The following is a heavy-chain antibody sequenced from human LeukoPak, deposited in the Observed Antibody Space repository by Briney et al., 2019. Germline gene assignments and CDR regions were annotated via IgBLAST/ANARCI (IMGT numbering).Heavy chain of an antibody. J-gene: IGHJ5*02. CDR2: ISGSGGST. CDR3: AKDPVLRFLEWPAHNWFDP. Sequence: GGSLRLSRAASGFTFSSYAMSWVRQAPGKGLEWVSAISGSGGSTYYADSVKGRFTISRGNSKNTLYLQMNSLRAEDTAVYYCAKDPVLRFLEWPAHNWFDPWGQGTLVTVSS. CDR1: GFTFSSYA. V-gene: IGHV3-23*01. D-gene: IGHD3-3*01.